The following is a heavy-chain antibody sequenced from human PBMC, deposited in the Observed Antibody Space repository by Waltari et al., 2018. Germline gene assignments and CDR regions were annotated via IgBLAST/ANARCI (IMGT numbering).Heavy chain of an antibody. CDR2: ISWNSGSI. Sequence: CAASGFTFDDYAMHWVRQAPGKGLEWVSGISWNSGSIGYADSVKGRFTISRDNAKNSLYLQMNSLRAEDTALYYCAKEYCTNGVCYFDYWGQGTLVTVSS. V-gene: IGHV3-9*01. CDR1: GFTFDDYA. CDR3: AKEYCTNGVCYFDY. D-gene: IGHD2-8*01. J-gene: IGHJ4*02.